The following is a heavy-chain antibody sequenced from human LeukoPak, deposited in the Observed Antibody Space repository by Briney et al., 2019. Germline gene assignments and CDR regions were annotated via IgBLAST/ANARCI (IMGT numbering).Heavy chain of an antibody. CDR1: GASISNTNYQ. V-gene: IGHV4-39*01. CDR2: IYSSGTT. CDR3: ARRRIAPAGHEFDY. J-gene: IGHJ4*02. D-gene: IGHD6-13*01. Sequence: PSETLSLTCTVSGASISNTNYQWGWIRQPPGKGLEWSGSIYSSGTTYYNPSLKSRVTMSLDTSKNQFSLKLTSVTAADTAVYYCARRRIAPAGHEFDYWGQGALVTVSS.